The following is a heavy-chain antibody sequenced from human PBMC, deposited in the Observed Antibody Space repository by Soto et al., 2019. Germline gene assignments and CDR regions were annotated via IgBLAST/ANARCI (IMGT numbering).Heavy chain of an antibody. CDR3: ARRQNWNNLFDT. J-gene: IGHJ5*02. D-gene: IGHD1-1*01. Sequence: KSSDTLSLTCTVSGGSITNNYWSWIRQSPGKGLEWIGCSYYSGSTSYNPSLRSRVTISIDTSKTQFSLRLRSVTAADTAVYYCARRQNWNNLFDTWGQGTLVTVSS. V-gene: IGHV4-59*07. CDR1: GGSITNNY. CDR2: SYYSGST.